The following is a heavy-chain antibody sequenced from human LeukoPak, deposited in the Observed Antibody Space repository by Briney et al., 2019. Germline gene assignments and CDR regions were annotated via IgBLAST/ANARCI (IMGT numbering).Heavy chain of an antibody. Sequence: GGSLRLSCAASGFTFSSYAMHWVRQAPGKGLEWVSGISWNSGSIGYADSVKGRFTISRDNAKNSLYLQMNSLRAEDMALYYCAKLGNQFGYYYYMDVWGKGTTVTVSS. CDR3: AKLGNQFGYYYYMDV. CDR2: ISWNSGSI. J-gene: IGHJ6*03. V-gene: IGHV3-9*03. CDR1: GFTFSSYA. D-gene: IGHD3-10*01.